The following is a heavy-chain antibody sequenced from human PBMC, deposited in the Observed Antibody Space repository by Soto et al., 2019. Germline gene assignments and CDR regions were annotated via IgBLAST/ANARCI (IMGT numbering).Heavy chain of an antibody. CDR1: GFTFSSYG. Sequence: GGSLRLSCAASGFTFSSYGMHWVRQAPGKGLELVAVISYDGSNKYYADSVKGRFTISRDNSKNTLYLQMNSLRAEDMAVYYCARVVRGVNGFDYWGQGTLVTVSS. CDR2: ISYDGSNK. CDR3: ARVVRGVNGFDY. J-gene: IGHJ4*02. V-gene: IGHV3-30*03. D-gene: IGHD3-10*01.